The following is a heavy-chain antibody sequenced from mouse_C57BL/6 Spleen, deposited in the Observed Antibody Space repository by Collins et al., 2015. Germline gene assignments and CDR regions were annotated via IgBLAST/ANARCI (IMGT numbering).Heavy chain of an antibody. CDR3: AAPGTPIAY. CDR2: IYPGDGDT. J-gene: IGHJ3*01. Sequence: VKPGASVKISCKASGYAFSSSWMNWVKQRPGKGLEWIGRIYPGDGDTNYNGKFKGKATLTADKSSSTAYMQLSSLTSEDSAVYFCAAPGTPIAYWGQGTLVTVSA. CDR1: GYAFSSSW. V-gene: IGHV1-82*01. D-gene: IGHD4-1*01.